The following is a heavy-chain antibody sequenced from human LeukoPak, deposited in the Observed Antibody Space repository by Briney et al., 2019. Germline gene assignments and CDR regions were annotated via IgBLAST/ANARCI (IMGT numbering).Heavy chain of an antibody. J-gene: IGHJ5*02. CDR2: IQYDGSNK. Sequence: GGSLRLSCAASGFAFRTYGMHWVRQAPGKGLDWVAFIQYDGSNKYYADSVKGRFTISRDNSKNTLYLQMNSLRAEDTAVYYCARDIVVVAATGGHNWFDPWGQGTLVTVSS. V-gene: IGHV3-30*02. D-gene: IGHD2-15*01. CDR3: ARDIVVVAATGGHNWFDP. CDR1: GFAFRTYG.